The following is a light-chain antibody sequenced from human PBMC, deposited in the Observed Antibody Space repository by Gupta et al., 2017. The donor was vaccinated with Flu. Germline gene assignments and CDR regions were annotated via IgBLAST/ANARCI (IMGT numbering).Light chain of an antibody. CDR3: QQYNSFPYT. CDR2: RAS. J-gene: IGKJ2*01. Sequence: DIQMTQSPSTLSASVGDRVTITCRASQSISSWLAWYQQKPGKAPKLLIFRASSLETGVPSRFSGSGSGTDFTLTISSLQPDDFATYYCQQYNSFPYTFGQGTKLEIK. V-gene: IGKV1-5*03. CDR1: QSISSW.